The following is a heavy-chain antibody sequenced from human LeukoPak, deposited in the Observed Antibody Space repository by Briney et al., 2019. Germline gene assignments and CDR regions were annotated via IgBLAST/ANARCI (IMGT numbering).Heavy chain of an antibody. Sequence: GGSLRLSCAASGFTFSTYWMSWVRQGPGKGLEWVGRMKSNPDGGATDYAAPVKGRFTISRDDSKNTVYLQINSLKTEDTAVYYCATGGYFFDYWGQGTLVTVSS. CDR1: GFTFSTYW. CDR2: MKSNPDGGAT. J-gene: IGHJ4*02. V-gene: IGHV3-15*01. CDR3: ATGGYFFDY.